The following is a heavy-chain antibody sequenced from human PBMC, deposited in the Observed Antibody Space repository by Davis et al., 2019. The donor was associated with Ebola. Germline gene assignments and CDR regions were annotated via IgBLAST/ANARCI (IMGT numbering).Heavy chain of an antibody. CDR1: GYTFTGYY. V-gene: IGHV1-46*01. D-gene: IGHD6-13*01. Sequence: ASVKVSCKASGYTFTGYYMHWVRQAPGQGLEWMGIINPSGGSTSYAQKFQGRVTMTRDTSTSTVYMELSRLTYDDTAVYYCARLCSSSCPNDYWGQGTLVTVSS. CDR2: INPSGGST. CDR3: ARLCSSSCPNDY. J-gene: IGHJ4*02.